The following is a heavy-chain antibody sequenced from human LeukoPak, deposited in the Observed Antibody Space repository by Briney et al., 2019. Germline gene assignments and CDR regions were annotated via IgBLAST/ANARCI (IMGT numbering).Heavy chain of an antibody. J-gene: IGHJ6*04. D-gene: IGHD2-2*01. CDR1: GGSISSYY. V-gene: IGHV4-59*01. CDR2: IYYSGST. CDR3: ARDHVVVVPAARSLGMDV. Sequence: SETLSLTCTVSGGSISSYYWSWLRQPPGKGLEWIGYIYYSGSTNYNPSLKSRVTISVDTSKNQFSLKLSSVTAADTAVYYCARDHVVVVPAARSLGMDVWGKGTTVTVSS.